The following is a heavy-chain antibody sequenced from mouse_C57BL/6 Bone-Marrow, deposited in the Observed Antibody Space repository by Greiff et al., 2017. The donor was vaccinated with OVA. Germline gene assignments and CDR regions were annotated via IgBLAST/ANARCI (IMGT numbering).Heavy chain of an antibody. V-gene: IGHV1-81*01. J-gene: IGHJ2*01. CDR2: IYPRSGNT. CDR3: ARDAIYYDYDVRNFDY. Sequence: VQLQESGAELARPGASVKLSCKASGYTFTSYGISWVKQRTGQGLEWIGEIYPRSGNTYYNEKFKGKATLTADKSSSTAYMELRSLTSEDSAVYFCARDAIYYDYDVRNFDYWGQGTTLTVSS. CDR1: GYTFTSYG. D-gene: IGHD2-4*01.